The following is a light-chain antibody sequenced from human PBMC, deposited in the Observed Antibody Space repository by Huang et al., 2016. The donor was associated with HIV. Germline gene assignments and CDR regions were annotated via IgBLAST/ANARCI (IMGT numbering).Light chain of an antibody. V-gene: IGKV3D-20*01. CDR2: DAS. J-gene: IGKJ1*01. CDR3: QQYGSSPGT. CDR1: KSVSSSY. Sequence: EIVLTQSPATLSLSPGERATLSCGASKSVSSSYLAWYQQKPGLAPRLLIYDASSRATGIPDRFSGRGSGTDFTLTISRLEPEDFAVYYCQQYGSSPGTFGQGTKVEIK.